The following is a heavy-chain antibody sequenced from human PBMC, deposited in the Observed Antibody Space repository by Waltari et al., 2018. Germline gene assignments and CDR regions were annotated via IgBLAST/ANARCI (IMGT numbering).Heavy chain of an antibody. CDR2: VIPIYGTP. Sequence: GAEVKKPGSSVKDSCKASGGTFSSYAISWVRQAPGQGLEWLGGVIPIYGTPNYEAKFQGRVTVSADASTSTVHLELRSLISEDTSVYYCAKRGIGYAFDTWGQGTMVTVSS. J-gene: IGHJ3*02. CDR3: AKRGIGYAFDT. V-gene: IGHV1-69*01. D-gene: IGHD3-16*01. CDR1: GGTFSSYA.